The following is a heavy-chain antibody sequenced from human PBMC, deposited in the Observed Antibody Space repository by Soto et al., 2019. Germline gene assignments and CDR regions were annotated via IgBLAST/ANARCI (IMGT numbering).Heavy chain of an antibody. J-gene: IGHJ4*02. CDR3: ARSIAVALSRRFYY. Sequence: PSETLSLTCAVYGGSFSGYYWSWIRQPPGKGLEWIGEINHSGSTNYNPSLKSRVTISVDTSKNQFSLKLSSVTAADTAVYYCARSIAVALSRRFYYWGQGTLVTVSS. V-gene: IGHV4-34*01. D-gene: IGHD6-19*01. CDR2: INHSGST. CDR1: GGSFSGYY.